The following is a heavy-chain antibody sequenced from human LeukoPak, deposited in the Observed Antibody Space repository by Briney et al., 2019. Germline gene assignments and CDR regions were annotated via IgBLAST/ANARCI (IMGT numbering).Heavy chain of an antibody. CDR3: ARDPPRRDGNNYGYFDL. J-gene: IGHJ2*01. Sequence: ASVKVSCKASGYTFTSYGISWVRQAPGQGLEWMGWISANNGYTKYAQKFQGRVTMTTDTSTRTAYMEVRSLRSDDTAVYYCARDPPRRDGNNYGYFDLWGRGTLVSVSS. CDR1: GYTFTSYG. V-gene: IGHV1-18*01. D-gene: IGHD5-24*01. CDR2: ISANNGYT.